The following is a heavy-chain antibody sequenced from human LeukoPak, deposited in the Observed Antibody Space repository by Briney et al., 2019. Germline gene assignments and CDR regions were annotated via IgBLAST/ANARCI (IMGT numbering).Heavy chain of an antibody. J-gene: IGHJ4*02. CDR1: GFTFSTYS. Sequence: GGSLRLSCAASGFTFSTYSMNWVRQAPGKGLEWVSVIYSDRSTYYADSVKGRFTISRDNSKNTLYLQMNSLRAEDTAVYYCAREGRYFFDYWGQGTLVTVSS. CDR2: IYSDRST. CDR3: AREGRYFFDY. D-gene: IGHD3-9*01. V-gene: IGHV3-66*01.